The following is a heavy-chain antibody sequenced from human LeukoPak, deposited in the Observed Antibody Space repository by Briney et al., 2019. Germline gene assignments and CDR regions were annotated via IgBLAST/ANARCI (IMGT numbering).Heavy chain of an antibody. CDR2: IRYDGSNK. V-gene: IGHV3-30*02. CDR1: GFTFSSYG. Sequence: PGGSLRLSCAASGFTFSSYGMHWVRQAPGKGLEWVAFIRYDGSNKYYADSVKGRFTISRDNSENTLYLQMSSLRAEDTAVYYCARAKSGWSPFDCWGQGTLVTVSS. J-gene: IGHJ4*02. CDR3: ARAKSGWSPFDC. D-gene: IGHD6-19*01.